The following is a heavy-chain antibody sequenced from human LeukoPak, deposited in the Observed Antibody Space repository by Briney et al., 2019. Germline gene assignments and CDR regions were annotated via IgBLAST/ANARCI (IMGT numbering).Heavy chain of an antibody. CDR1: GGSISSVGYY. Sequence: NPSDTLSLTCTVSGGSISSVGYYWSWIRQHPGKGLEWIGYIYYSGSTYYNPSLKSRVTISVDTSKNQFSLKLSSVTAADTAVYYCARVGSDTAMVTAFDYWGQGTLVTVSS. D-gene: IGHD5-18*01. CDR2: IYYSGST. J-gene: IGHJ4*02. CDR3: ARVGSDTAMVTAFDY. V-gene: IGHV4-31*03.